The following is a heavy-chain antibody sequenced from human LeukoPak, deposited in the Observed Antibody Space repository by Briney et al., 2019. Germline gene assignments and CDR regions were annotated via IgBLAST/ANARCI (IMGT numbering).Heavy chain of an antibody. V-gene: IGHV1-18*01. CDR2: ISAYNGNT. CDR3: ARDQYYYDSSGYRPNWFDP. D-gene: IGHD3-22*01. CDR1: GYTFTSYG. J-gene: IGHJ5*02. Sequence: ASVKVSCKASGYTFTSYGISWVGQAPGQGLEWMGWISAYNGNTNYAQKLQGRVTMTTDTSTSTAYMELRSLRSDDTAVYYCARDQYYYDSSGYRPNWFDPWGQGTLVTVSS.